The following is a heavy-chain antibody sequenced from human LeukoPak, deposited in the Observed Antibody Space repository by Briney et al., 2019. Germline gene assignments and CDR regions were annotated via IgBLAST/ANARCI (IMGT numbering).Heavy chain of an antibody. D-gene: IGHD5-18*01. CDR2: ISGSGGST. V-gene: IGHV3-23*01. J-gene: IGHJ4*02. CDR1: GLTLSSYA. Sequence: GGSLRLSCAASGLTLSSYAMSWVRQAPGKGLEWVSAISGSGGSTYYADSVKGRFTISRDNSKNTLYLQMNSLRAEDTAVYYCAKVIRYSYGWVDYWGQGTLVTVSS. CDR3: AKVIRYSYGWVDY.